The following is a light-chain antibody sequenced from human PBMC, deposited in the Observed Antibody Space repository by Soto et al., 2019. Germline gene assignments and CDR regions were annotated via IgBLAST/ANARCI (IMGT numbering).Light chain of an antibody. CDR3: QQYDSSPLT. CDR1: QSVSSSY. Sequence: EIVLTQSPGTLSLSPGERATLSCRASQSVSSSYLAWYQQKPGQAPRLLIYGASSRATGIPDRFSGSGSGTDFTLTISRREPEDFAVYYCQQYDSSPLTFGGGTKGEIK. V-gene: IGKV3-20*01. CDR2: GAS. J-gene: IGKJ4*01.